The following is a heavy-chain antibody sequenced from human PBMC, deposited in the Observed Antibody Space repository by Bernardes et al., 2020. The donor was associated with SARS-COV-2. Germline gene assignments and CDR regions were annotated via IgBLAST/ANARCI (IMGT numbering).Heavy chain of an antibody. CDR1: GFTFSSYW. Sequence: GGSLRLSCAASGFTFSSYWMSWVRQAPGKGLEWVSYISSSGSTIYYADSMKGRFTISRDNAKNSLYLQMNSLRAEDTAVYYCAREGKEYLAALDYWGQGTLVTVSS. CDR2: ISSSGSTI. J-gene: IGHJ4*02. D-gene: IGHD6-13*01. V-gene: IGHV3-48*03. CDR3: AREGKEYLAALDY.